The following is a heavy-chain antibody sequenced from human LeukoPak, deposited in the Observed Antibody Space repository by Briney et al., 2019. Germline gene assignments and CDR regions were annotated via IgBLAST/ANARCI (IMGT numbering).Heavy chain of an antibody. CDR2: IYYSGST. CDR1: GVSISIFY. V-gene: IGHV4-59*01. CDR3: ARVRGSGPEGVNWFDP. D-gene: IGHD1-26*01. Sequence: PSETLSLPRTVSGVSISIFYWSCIPQPPGKGLEWCGYIYYSGSTNYNTSLTSRVTISVDTSKNQFSLKLSSVTAADTAVYYCARVRGSGPEGVNWFDPWGQGTLVTVSS. J-gene: IGHJ5*02.